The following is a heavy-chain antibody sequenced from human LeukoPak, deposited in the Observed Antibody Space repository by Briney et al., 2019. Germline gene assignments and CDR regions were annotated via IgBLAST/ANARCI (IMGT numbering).Heavy chain of an antibody. CDR1: GGSISSYY. CDR2: IYTSGST. J-gene: IGHJ6*02. V-gene: IGHV4-4*07. Sequence: PSETLSLNCTVSGGSISSYYWSWIRQPAGKGLEWIGRIYTSGSTNYNPSLKSRVTMSVDTSKNQFSLKLSSVTAADTAAYYCARGRGPYGMDVWVQGTTVTVSS. CDR3: ARGRGPYGMDV. D-gene: IGHD5-12*01.